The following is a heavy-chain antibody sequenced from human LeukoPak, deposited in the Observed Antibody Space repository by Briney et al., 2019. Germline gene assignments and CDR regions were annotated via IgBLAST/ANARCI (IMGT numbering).Heavy chain of an antibody. CDR3: ARDLGSGWQYNWFDP. CDR1: GLTFSSSW. V-gene: IGHV3-21*01. CDR2: ISSSSSYI. Sequence: GGSLRLSCAVSGLTFSSSWMDWVRQAPGKGLEWVSSISSSSSYIYYADSVKGRFTISRDNAKNSLYLQMNSLRAEDTAVYYCARDLGSGWQYNWFDPWGQGTLVTVSS. D-gene: IGHD6-19*01. J-gene: IGHJ5*02.